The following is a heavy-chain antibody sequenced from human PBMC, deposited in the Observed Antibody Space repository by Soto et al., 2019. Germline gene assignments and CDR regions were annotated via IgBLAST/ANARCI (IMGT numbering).Heavy chain of an antibody. CDR1: GGSVSSGGYY. CDR2: IFSTGTT. Sequence: QVHLQESAPGLVKPSETLSLSCTVSGGSVSSGGYYWSWIRQPPGKTLEWIGFIFSTGTTNYNPSLQSLVSMSLDTSRIQFSLRLTSVTAADTGTYSCARTWHKKWELPGNRDSWGQGTPVTVSS. CDR3: ARTWHKKWELPGNRDS. V-gene: IGHV4-61*08. D-gene: IGHD1-26*01. J-gene: IGHJ4*02.